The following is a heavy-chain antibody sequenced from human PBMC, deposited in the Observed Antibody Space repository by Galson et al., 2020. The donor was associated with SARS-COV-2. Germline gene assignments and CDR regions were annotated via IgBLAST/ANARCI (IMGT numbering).Heavy chain of an antibody. J-gene: IGHJ6*03. D-gene: IGHD6-6*01. CDR3: ANLEYSFSSGTHKYYCRDV. Sequence: GGSLRLSCAASGFTFSSYGMHWVRQLPGKGLEWVAFIRYDGSDRFHADAVKGRFTISRDNSRNTLYLQMSSLRGEDTAVYYCANLEYSFSSGTHKYYCRDVWGRGTTVTVSS. CDR2: IRYDGSDR. V-gene: IGHV3-30*02. CDR1: GFTFSSYG.